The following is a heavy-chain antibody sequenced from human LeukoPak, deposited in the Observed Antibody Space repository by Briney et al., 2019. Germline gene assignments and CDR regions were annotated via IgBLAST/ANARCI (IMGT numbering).Heavy chain of an antibody. D-gene: IGHD3-22*01. V-gene: IGHV5-51*01. CDR1: GYSFTSYW. CDR3: ASSGSSGYYYRGFDY. Sequence: ESLKISCKGSGYSFTSYWIGWVRQMPGKGLEWMGVIYPGDSDTRYSPSFQGQVTISADKSISTAYLQWSSLKASGTAMYYCASSGSSGYYYRGFDYWGQGTLVTVSS. CDR2: IYPGDSDT. J-gene: IGHJ4*02.